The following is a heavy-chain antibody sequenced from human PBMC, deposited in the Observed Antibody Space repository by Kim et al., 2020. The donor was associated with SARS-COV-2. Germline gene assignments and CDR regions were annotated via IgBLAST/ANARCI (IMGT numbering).Heavy chain of an antibody. CDR2: IKSKTDGGTT. CDR3: TTESVKELRYFDWLLLPFDY. D-gene: IGHD3-9*01. Sequence: GGSLRLSCAASGFTFSNAWMSWVRQAPGKGLECVGRIKSKTDGGTTDYAAPVKGRFTISRDDSKNTLYLQMNSLKTEDTAVYYCTTESVKELRYFDWLLLPFDYWGQGTLVTVSS. CDR1: GFTFSNAW. J-gene: IGHJ4*02. V-gene: IGHV3-15*01.